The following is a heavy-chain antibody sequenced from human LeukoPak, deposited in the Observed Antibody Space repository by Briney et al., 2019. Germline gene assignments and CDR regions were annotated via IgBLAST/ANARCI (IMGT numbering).Heavy chain of an antibody. J-gene: IGHJ4*02. CDR3: ARSSYYYDSSGYYPPIDY. CDR1: GGSFSGYY. D-gene: IGHD3-22*01. CDR2: INHSGST. Sequence: PSETLSLICAVYGGSFSGYYWSWIRQPPGKGLEWIGEINHSGSTNYNPSLKSRVTISVDTSKKQFSLKLSSVTAADTAVYYCARSSYYYDSSGYYPPIDYWGQGTLVTVSS. V-gene: IGHV4-34*01.